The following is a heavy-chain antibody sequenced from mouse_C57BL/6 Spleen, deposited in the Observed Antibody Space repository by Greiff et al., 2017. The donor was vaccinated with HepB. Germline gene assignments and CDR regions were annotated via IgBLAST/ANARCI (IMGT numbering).Heavy chain of an antibody. CDR2: IDPSDSYT. CDR1: GYTFTSYW. Sequence: VQLQQPGAELVKPGASVKLSCKASGYTFTSYWMQWVKQRPGQGLEWIGEIDPSDSYTNYNQKFKGKATLTVDTSSSTAYMQLSSLTSEDSAVYYCARRNGRFDYWGQGTTLTVSS. CDR3: ARRNGRFDY. V-gene: IGHV1-50*01. J-gene: IGHJ2*01.